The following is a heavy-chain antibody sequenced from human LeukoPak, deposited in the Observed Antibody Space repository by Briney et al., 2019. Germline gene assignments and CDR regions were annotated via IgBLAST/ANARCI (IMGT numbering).Heavy chain of an antibody. V-gene: IGHV4-34*01. CDR3: ASGYDYVWGSYRYTPNFDY. D-gene: IGHD3-16*02. J-gene: IGHJ4*02. CDR1: GGSFSGYY. CDR2: INHSGST. Sequence: SETLSLTCAVYGGSFSGYYWSWIRQPPGKGLEWIGEINHSGSTNYNPSLKSRVTISVDTSKNQFSLKLSSVTAADTAVYYCASGYDYVWGSYRYTPNFDYWGQGTLVTVSS.